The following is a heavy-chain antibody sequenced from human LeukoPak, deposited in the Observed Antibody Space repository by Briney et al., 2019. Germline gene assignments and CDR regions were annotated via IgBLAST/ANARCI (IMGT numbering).Heavy chain of an antibody. CDR2: ISSSSIYI. CDR1: GFTFSSYG. CDR3: ARDPTTYGSGSYYYYFDY. Sequence: GRSLRLSCAASGFTFSSYGMHWVRQAPGKGLEWVSSISSSSIYIYYADSVKGRFSTSRDNAKNSLFLQMNSLRAEDTAVYFCARDPTTYGSGSYYYYFDYWGQGTLVTVSS. D-gene: IGHD3-10*01. J-gene: IGHJ4*02. V-gene: IGHV3-21*01.